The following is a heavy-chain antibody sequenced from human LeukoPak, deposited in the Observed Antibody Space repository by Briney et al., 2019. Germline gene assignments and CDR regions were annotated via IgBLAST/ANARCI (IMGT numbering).Heavy chain of an antibody. Sequence: GGSLRLSCAASGFTFSSYAMHWVRQAPGKGLEWVAVISYDGSNKYYADSVKGRFTISRDNSKNTLYLQMNSLRAEDTAVYYCARDGKSWYYDFWSGGAFDIWGQGTMVTVSS. CDR1: GFTFSSYA. CDR2: ISYDGSNK. V-gene: IGHV3-30-3*01. D-gene: IGHD3-3*01. CDR3: ARDGKSWYYDFWSGGAFDI. J-gene: IGHJ3*02.